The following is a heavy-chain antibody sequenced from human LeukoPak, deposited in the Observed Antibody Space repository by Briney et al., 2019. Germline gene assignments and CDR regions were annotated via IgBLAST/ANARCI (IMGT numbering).Heavy chain of an antibody. D-gene: IGHD3-9*01. V-gene: IGHV3-23*01. CDR3: AKVPYDILTGYGIHYFDY. CDR1: GFTFSSYA. CDR2: ISGSGGST. J-gene: IGHJ4*02. Sequence: GGSLRLSCAASGFTFSSYAMSWVRQAPGKGLEWVSAISGSGGSTYYADSVKGRFTISRDNSKNTLSLQMNSLRAADTAVYYCAKVPYDILTGYGIHYFDYWGQGTLVTVSS.